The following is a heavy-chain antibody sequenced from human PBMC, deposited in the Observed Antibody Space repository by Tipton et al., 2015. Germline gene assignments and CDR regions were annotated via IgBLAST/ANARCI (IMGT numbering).Heavy chain of an antibody. J-gene: IGHJ4*02. V-gene: IGHV4-31*03. CDR3: ARVPFDYFDY. Sequence: TLSLTCTVSGDSISSGGYYWSWSRQHPGKGLEWLGYSYYSGSTYYNPSLKSRLTISVDMSKNQFSLKLSSVTAADTAVYYCARVPFDYFDYWGQGIPVTVSS. CDR1: GDSISSGGYY. CDR2: SYYSGST.